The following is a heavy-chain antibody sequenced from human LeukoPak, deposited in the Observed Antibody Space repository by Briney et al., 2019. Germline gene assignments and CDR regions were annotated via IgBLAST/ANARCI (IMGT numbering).Heavy chain of an antibody. CDR1: GGSISGSTYY. J-gene: IGHJ5*02. CDR2: IYHTGST. V-gene: IGHV4-39*01. CDR3: ARRWTTVTTSWFDP. D-gene: IGHD4-17*01. Sequence: PSETLSLTCTVSGGSISGSTYYWAWDRQPPGKGSEWIGSIYHTGSTYYNPSLKSRVTIAVDTSRNQFSLKLRSVTAADTAVYYCARRWTTVTTSWFDPWGQGTLVTVSS.